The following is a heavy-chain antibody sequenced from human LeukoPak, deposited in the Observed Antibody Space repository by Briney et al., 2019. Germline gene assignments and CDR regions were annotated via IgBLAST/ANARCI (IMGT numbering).Heavy chain of an antibody. CDR3: ARDYYGSGSYYNAREEVYYYYYMDV. V-gene: IGHV3-11*01. J-gene: IGHJ6*03. Sequence: PGGSLRLSCAASGFTFSDYYMSWIRQAPGKGLEWVSYISSSGSTIYYADSVKGRFTISRDNARNSLYLQMNSLRAEDTAVYYCARDYYGSGSYYNAREEVYYYYYMDVWGKGTTVTVSS. D-gene: IGHD3-10*01. CDR1: GFTFSDYY. CDR2: ISSSGSTI.